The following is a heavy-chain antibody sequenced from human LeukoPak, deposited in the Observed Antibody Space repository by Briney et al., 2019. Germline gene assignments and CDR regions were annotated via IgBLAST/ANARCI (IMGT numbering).Heavy chain of an antibody. CDR3: ARRGRRGYSHA. V-gene: IGHV3-33*08. J-gene: IGHJ4*02. CDR1: GFTFSSYG. CDR2: ISYDGSNK. Sequence: PGGSLRLSCAASGFTFSSYGMHWVRQAPGKGLEWVAVISYDGSNKYYADSVKGRFTISRDNSKNTLYLQMNSLRAEDTAVYYCARRGRRGYSHAGGQGTLVTVSS. D-gene: IGHD5-18*01.